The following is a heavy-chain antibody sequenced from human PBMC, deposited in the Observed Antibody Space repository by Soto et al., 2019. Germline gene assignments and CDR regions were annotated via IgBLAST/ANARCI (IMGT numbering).Heavy chain of an antibody. CDR1: GFTFSSYA. Sequence: GGSLRLSCAASGFTFSSYAMHWVRQAPGKGLEWVAVISYDGSNKYYADSVKGRFTISRDNSKNTLYLQMNSLRAEDTAVYYCARGTVVTPDYWGQGTLVTVSS. D-gene: IGHD2-21*02. CDR2: ISYDGSNK. J-gene: IGHJ4*02. V-gene: IGHV3-30-3*01. CDR3: ARGTVVTPDY.